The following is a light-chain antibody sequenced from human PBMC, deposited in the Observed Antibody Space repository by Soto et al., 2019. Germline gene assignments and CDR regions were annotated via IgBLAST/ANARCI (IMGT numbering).Light chain of an antibody. CDR2: DAS. J-gene: IGKJ4*01. CDR1: QSVSRH. V-gene: IGKV3-11*01. Sequence: EIVLTQSPATLSLSPGERATLSCRPSQSVSRHLAWYQQKPGQAPRLLMFDASNRAAGIPARFSASGSGTDFTLTISSLEPEDFAVYYCQQFSSYPLTFGGGTKVEIK. CDR3: QQFSSYPLT.